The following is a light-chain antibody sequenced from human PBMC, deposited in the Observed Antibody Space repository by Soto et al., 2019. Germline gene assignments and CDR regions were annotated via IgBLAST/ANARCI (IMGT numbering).Light chain of an antibody. J-gene: IGKJ4*01. CDR2: GTS. Sequence: EKVMTQSPATLPVSPGERATLSCRASQSVSSTLAWYQQIPGQAPRLLLYGTSTRATGIPARFSGSGSGTELTLTISSLQSEDFAFYYCQQYYQWPLTFGGGTKVEVK. CDR1: QSVSST. V-gene: IGKV3-15*01. CDR3: QQYYQWPLT.